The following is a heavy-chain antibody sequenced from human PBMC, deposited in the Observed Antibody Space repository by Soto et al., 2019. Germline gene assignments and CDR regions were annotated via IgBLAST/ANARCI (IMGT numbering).Heavy chain of an antibody. J-gene: IGHJ4*02. CDR2: ISSSSSYI. V-gene: IGHV3-21*01. D-gene: IGHD6-13*01. Sequence: SLRLSCAASGFTFSSYSMNCVRHAPGNGLEWVSSISSSSSYIYYADSVKGRFTISRDNAKNSLYLQMNSLRAEDTAVYYCAREDLLQKQLEPPTFDYWGQGTLVTVSS. CDR1: GFTFSSYS. CDR3: AREDLLQKQLEPPTFDY.